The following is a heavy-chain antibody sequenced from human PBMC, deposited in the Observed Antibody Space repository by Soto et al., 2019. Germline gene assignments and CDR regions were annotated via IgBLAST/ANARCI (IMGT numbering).Heavy chain of an antibody. V-gene: IGHV1-46*01. J-gene: IGHJ6*02. D-gene: IGHD3-10*01. CDR2: INPSGGST. Sequence: QVQLVQSGAEVKKPGASVKVSCKASGYTFTSYYMHWVRQAPGQGLEWMGIINPSGGSTSYAQKFQGRVTMTRDTSTSKVYMELSSLRSEETAVYYCARPSITMVRGVISPYYYYGMDVWGQGTTVTVSS. CDR1: GYTFTSYY. CDR3: ARPSITMVRGVISPYYYYGMDV.